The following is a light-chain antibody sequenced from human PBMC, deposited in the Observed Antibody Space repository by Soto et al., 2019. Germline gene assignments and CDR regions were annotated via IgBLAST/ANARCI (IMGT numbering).Light chain of an antibody. J-gene: IGKJ1*01. CDR2: GAS. Sequence: EIVLTQSPGTLSLSPGERATLSCRASQSVSTYLAWYQQKLGQAPRLLIYGASNRATGIPARFSGSGSGKDFTLTISSLEPEDFAVYYCPQRSDRRPVGQGTKEEIK. CDR1: QSVSTY. V-gene: IGKV3-11*01. CDR3: PQRSDRRP.